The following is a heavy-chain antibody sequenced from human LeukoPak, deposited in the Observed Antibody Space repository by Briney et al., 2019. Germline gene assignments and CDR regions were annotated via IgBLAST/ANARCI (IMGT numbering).Heavy chain of an antibody. J-gene: IGHJ4*02. CDR3: ARRYSSAWLIDH. Sequence: SETLSLTCTVSGGSISSTGYYWGWIRQPPGQGLEWIGNIYFSGSTYYNPSLKSRVTMSVDTSKNQFSPKLSSVTAADTAVYYCARRYSSAWLIDHWGQGTLVTVSS. V-gene: IGHV4-39*01. CDR1: GGSISSTGYY. D-gene: IGHD6-19*01. CDR2: IYFSGST.